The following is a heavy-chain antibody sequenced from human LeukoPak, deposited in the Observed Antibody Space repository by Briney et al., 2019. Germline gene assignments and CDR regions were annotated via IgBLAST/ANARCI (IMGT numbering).Heavy chain of an antibody. CDR2: INHSGSS. CDR1: RGSISSGSYY. J-gene: IGHJ4*02. V-gene: IGHV4-30-2*01. CDR3: ATLSDEGGYYFDL. D-gene: IGHD3-16*01. Sequence: SETLSLTCIVSRGSISSGSYYWSWIRQPPGKGLEWIGYINHSGSSYYNPSLKSRVAISVDRSKNRFSLNLRSATAADSAVYYCATLSDEGGYYFDLWGQGTLVAVSS.